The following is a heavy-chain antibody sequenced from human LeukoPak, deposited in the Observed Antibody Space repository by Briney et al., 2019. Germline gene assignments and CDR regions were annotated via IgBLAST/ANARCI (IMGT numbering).Heavy chain of an antibody. CDR2: ISAYNGNT. J-gene: IGHJ4*02. CDR1: GYTFTSYG. V-gene: IGHV1-18*01. CDR3: ARQTYYDFWSGYYEFDY. Sequence: GASVKVSCKASGYTFTSYGISWVRQAPGQGLEWMGWISAYNGNTNYAQKLQGRVTMTTDTSTSTAYMELRSLRSDDTAVYYCARQTYYDFWSGYYEFDYWGRGTLVTVSS. D-gene: IGHD3-3*01.